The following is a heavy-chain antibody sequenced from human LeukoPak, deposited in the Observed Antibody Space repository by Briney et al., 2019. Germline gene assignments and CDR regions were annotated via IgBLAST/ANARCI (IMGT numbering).Heavy chain of an antibody. CDR1: GGSISSYY. V-gene: IGHV4-59*12. CDR3: ARDYRDIVVVPAAILYYYYMDV. Sequence: SETLSLTCTVSGGSISSYYWSWIRQPPGKGLEWIGYIYYSGSTNYNPSLKSRVTISVDTSKNQFSLKLSSVTAADTAVYYCARDYRDIVVVPAAILYYYYMDVWGKGTTVTVSS. D-gene: IGHD2-2*02. J-gene: IGHJ6*03. CDR2: IYYSGST.